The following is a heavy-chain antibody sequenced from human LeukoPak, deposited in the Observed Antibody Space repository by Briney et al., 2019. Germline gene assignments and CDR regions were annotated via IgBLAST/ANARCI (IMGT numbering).Heavy chain of an antibody. CDR1: GSTFSSYW. CDR2: INSDGSST. CDR3: ARGDSSGYYYNWFDP. V-gene: IGHV3-74*01. D-gene: IGHD3-22*01. J-gene: IGHJ5*02. Sequence: GGSLRLSCAASGSTFSSYWMHWVRQAPGKGLVWVSRINSDGSSTSYADSVKGRFTISRDNAKNSLYLQMNSLRAEDTAVYYCARGDSSGYYYNWFDPWGQGTLVTVSS.